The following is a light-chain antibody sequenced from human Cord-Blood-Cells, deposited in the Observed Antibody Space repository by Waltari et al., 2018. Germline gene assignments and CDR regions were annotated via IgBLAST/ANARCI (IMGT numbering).Light chain of an antibody. Sequence: IVLTQSPATLSLSPGERATLSCGASQRVSSSYVAWYQQKPGLAPRLLIYDASSRATGIPDRFSGSGSGTDFTLTISRLEPEDFAVYYCQQYGSSPLTFGGGTKVEIK. V-gene: IGKV3D-20*01. CDR1: QRVSSSY. J-gene: IGKJ4*01. CDR2: DAS. CDR3: QQYGSSPLT.